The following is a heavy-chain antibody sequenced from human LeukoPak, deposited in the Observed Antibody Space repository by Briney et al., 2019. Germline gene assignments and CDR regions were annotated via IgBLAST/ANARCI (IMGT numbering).Heavy chain of an antibody. D-gene: IGHD6-19*01. CDR1: GFTFTTYS. J-gene: IGHJ4*02. V-gene: IGHV3-23*01. Sequence: PGGSLRLSCVASGFTFTTYSLNWVRQAPGKGLEWVSGISGSGDSTYYADSVKGRFTISRDNSKNTLFLQMNSLRAEDTAAYYCAKVRAPSGWFNSDYWGQGTLVTVSS. CDR2: ISGSGDST. CDR3: AKVRAPSGWFNSDY.